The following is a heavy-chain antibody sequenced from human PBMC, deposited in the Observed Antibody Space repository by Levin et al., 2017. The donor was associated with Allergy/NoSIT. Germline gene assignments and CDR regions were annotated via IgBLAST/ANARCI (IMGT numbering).Heavy chain of an antibody. CDR1: GGSISSSY. J-gene: IGHJ6*02. CDR3: ARGLPHYYHGMDV. CDR2: FSTSGNI. Sequence: SQTLSLTCTVSGGSISSSYWSWIRQPAGKGLEWIGRFSTSGNINHNPTLESRVTMSVDTSKNQFSLKLSSVTTADTDVYYCARGLPHYYHGMDVWGQGTTVTVSS. V-gene: IGHV4-4*07. D-gene: IGHD5/OR15-5a*01.